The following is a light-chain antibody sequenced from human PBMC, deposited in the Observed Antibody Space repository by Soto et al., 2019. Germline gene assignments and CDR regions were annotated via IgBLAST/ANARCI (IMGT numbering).Light chain of an antibody. CDR3: QSYDSSLSGWV. V-gene: IGLV1-40*01. Sequence: QAVVTQPPSVSGAPGQRVTISCTGRRSNFGAGYDVHWYQHLPGTAPKLLIYGNSNRPSGVPDRFSGSKSGTSASLAITGLQAEDEADYYCQSYDSSLSGWVFGGGTKLTVL. CDR1: RSNFGAGYD. J-gene: IGLJ3*02. CDR2: GNS.